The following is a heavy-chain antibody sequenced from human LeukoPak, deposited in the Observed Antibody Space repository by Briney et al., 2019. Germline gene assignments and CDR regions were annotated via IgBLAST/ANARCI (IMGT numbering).Heavy chain of an antibody. CDR3: ARVRTTLLDN. J-gene: IGHJ4*02. CDR2: ISAYHGHT. V-gene: IGHV1-18*01. Sequence: ASVKVSCKASGYTFTSYDFTWVRQAPGQGLEWMGWISAYHGHTKYAQKLQGRVTMTTDTYTSTAYMELRSLRSDDTAVYYCARVRTTLLDNWGQGTLVTVSS. CDR1: GYTFTSYD. D-gene: IGHD2/OR15-2a*01.